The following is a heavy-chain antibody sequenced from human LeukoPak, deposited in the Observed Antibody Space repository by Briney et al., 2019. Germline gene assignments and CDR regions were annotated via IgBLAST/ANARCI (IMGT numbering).Heavy chain of an antibody. CDR1: GFTFDDYG. D-gene: IGHD3-9*01. CDR3: ARDGDILTGYYKYYFDY. J-gene: IGHJ4*02. CDR2: INWNGGST. V-gene: IGHV3-20*04. Sequence: GGSLRLSCAASGFTFDDYGMSWVRQAPGKGLEWVSGINWNGGSTGYADSVKGRFTISRDNAKKSLYLQMNSLRAEDTAVYYCARDGDILTGYYKYYFDYWGQGTLVTVSS.